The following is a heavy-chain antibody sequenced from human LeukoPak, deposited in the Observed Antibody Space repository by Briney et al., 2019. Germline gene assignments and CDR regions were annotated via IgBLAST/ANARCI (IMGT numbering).Heavy chain of an antibody. V-gene: IGHV3-21*01. CDR1: GFTFTDYS. CDR3: TRDGNGYYYYNYMDV. Sequence: GGSLKLSCAASGFTFTDYSMNWVRQAPGKGLEWVASISTVSTYTFYGDSVKGRISISRDNRKNILYLQMSSLSAEDTAVYYCTRDGNGYYYYNYMDVWGKGTTVTVSS. CDR2: ISTVSTYT. D-gene: IGHD1-14*01. J-gene: IGHJ6*03.